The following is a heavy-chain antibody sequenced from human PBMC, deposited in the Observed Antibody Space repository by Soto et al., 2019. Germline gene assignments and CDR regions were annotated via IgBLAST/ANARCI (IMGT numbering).Heavy chain of an antibody. V-gene: IGHV3-66*01. CDR2: IYSGGST. CDR1: GFSFRSYG. J-gene: IGHJ6*04. Sequence: GGSLILSCEASGFSFRSYGMHWVRQAPGKGLEWVSVIYSGGSTYYADSVKGRFTISRDNSKNTLYLQMNSLRAEDTAVYYCARDVGVWGRGTTVTVSS. CDR3: ARDVGV.